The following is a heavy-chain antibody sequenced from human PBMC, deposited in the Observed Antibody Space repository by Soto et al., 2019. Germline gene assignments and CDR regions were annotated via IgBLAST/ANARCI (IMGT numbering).Heavy chain of an antibody. CDR1: GDSVSRNSAD. CDR2: TYYRSKWYN. Sequence: SQTLSLTCAISGDSVSRNSADLHWIRQSPSRGLEWLGRTYYRSKWYNDYAVSVKSRISINPDTSKNQFSLQLNSVTPEDTAVYYCARAPGGIDAFDIWGQGTMVT. V-gene: IGHV6-1*01. J-gene: IGHJ3*02. CDR3: ARAPGGIDAFDI. D-gene: IGHD3-16*01.